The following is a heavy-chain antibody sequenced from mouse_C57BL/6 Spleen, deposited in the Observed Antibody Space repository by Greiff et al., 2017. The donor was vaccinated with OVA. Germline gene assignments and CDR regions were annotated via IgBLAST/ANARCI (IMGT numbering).Heavy chain of an antibody. J-gene: IGHJ4*01. CDR3: ARGGVYYAMDY. V-gene: IGHV5-4*01. CDR2: ISDGGSYT. CDR1: GFTFSSYA. Sequence: DVHLVESGGGLVKPGGSLKLSCAASGFTFSSYAMSWVRQTPEKRLEWVATISDGGSYTSYPDNVKGRFTISRDNAKNNLYLQMSHLKSEDTAMYYCARGGVYYAMDYWGQGTSVTVSS.